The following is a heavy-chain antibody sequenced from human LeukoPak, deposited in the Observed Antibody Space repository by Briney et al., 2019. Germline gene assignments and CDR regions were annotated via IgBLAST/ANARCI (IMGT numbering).Heavy chain of an antibody. CDR3: ARDLVGSSGMDV. Sequence: SETLSLTCAVYGGSFSGYYWSWIRQPPGKGLEWIGEINHSGSTNYNPSLKSRVTISVDTSKNQFSLKLSSVTAADTAVYYCARDLVGSSGMDVWGQGTTVTVSS. J-gene: IGHJ6*02. D-gene: IGHD1-26*01. CDR1: GGSFSGYY. CDR2: INHSGST. V-gene: IGHV4-34*01.